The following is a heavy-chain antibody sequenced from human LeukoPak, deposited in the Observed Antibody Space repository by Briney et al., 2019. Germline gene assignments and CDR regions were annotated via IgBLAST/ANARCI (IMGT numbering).Heavy chain of an antibody. CDR3: AKDRGHGSGSYPD. D-gene: IGHD3-10*01. Sequence: GGSLRLSCATSGFTFSSYAMSWVRQAPGKGLEWVSAISGSGGSTYYADSVEGRFTISRDNSKNTLYLQMNSLRAEDTAVYYCAKDRGHGSGSYPDWGQGTLVTVSS. J-gene: IGHJ4*02. CDR2: ISGSGGST. CDR1: GFTFSSYA. V-gene: IGHV3-23*01.